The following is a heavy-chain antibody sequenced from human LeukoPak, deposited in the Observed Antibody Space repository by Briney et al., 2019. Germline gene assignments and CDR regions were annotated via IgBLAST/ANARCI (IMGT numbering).Heavy chain of an antibody. V-gene: IGHV1-58*02. CDR2: IVVGSGNT. J-gene: IGHJ2*01. Sequence: SVKVSCKASGFTFTSSAMQWVRQARGQRLEWIGWIVVGSGNTNYAQKFQERVTITRDMSTSTAYMELSSLRSEDTAVYYCAADRQADHYDSSGYLGDLWGRGTLVTVSS. CDR1: GFTFTSSA. D-gene: IGHD3-22*01. CDR3: AADRQADHYDSSGYLGDL.